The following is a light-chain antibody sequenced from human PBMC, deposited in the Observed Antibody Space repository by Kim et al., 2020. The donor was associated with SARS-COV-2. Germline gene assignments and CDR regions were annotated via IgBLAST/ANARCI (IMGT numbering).Light chain of an antibody. CDR1: QNINKY. CDR2: AAS. V-gene: IGKV1-12*01. J-gene: IGKJ4*01. Sequence: ASVGDRVTITCRASQNINKYLAWYQQKPGQAPKVLISAASSLQSGVPSRFSGSGSRTEFTLTISSLQPEDFATYYCQQAGSFPLTFGGGTKVDIK. CDR3: QQAGSFPLT.